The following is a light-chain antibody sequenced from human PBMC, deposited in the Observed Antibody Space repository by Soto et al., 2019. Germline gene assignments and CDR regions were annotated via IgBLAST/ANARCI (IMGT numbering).Light chain of an antibody. J-gene: IGKJ1*01. V-gene: IGKV3-20*01. CDR2: GAS. Sequence: EIVLTQSPGTLSLSPGERATLSCRASQTVSSNYLAWYQQKPGQAPRLLIYGASSRATGIPDRFSGSGSGTDFTLTISRLEPEDFAVYYCHQYDWSSTFGQGTKVEIK. CDR1: QTVSSNY. CDR3: HQYDWSST.